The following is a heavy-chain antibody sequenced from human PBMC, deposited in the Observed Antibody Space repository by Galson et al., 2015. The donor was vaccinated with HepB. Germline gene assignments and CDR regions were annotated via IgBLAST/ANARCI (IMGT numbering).Heavy chain of an antibody. CDR3: ATSPYYGSGTYSNAWFDP. J-gene: IGHJ5*02. CDR2: INTSTGNP. Sequence: SVKVSCKASGYIFSNYAMNWVRQAPGQGLEWLGWINTSTGNPTYAQGFTGRFVFSLDTSVTTAYLQITSLKAEDTAVYYCATSPYYGSGTYSNAWFDPWGQGTLVTVSS. V-gene: IGHV7-4-1*02. D-gene: IGHD3-10*01. CDR1: GYIFSNYA.